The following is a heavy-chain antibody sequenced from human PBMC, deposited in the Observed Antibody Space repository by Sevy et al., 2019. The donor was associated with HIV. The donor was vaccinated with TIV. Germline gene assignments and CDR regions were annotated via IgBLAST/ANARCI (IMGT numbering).Heavy chain of an antibody. CDR2: ISGTSGTI. CDR3: ARVVLYYDANYCDY. CDR1: GFSFSQYS. Sequence: GGSLRLSCAASGFSFSQYSMNWVRQAPGKGLEWLSYISGTSGTIYYAASVKGRFTTSRDNAKNSVYLQMNSLRDEDTAVYYCARVVLYYDANYCDYWGQGALVTVSS. J-gene: IGHJ4*02. D-gene: IGHD3-22*01. V-gene: IGHV3-48*02.